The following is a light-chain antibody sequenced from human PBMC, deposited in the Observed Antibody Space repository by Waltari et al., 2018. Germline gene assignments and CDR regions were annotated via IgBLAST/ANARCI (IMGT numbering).Light chain of an antibody. CDR3: LLYMGGGIWV. V-gene: IGLV8-61*01. Sequence: QTVVTQEPSLSVSPGGTVTLTCALSSGSLSTTSYASWYQQTPGQTPRTPIYKSIPRASWVPARFSGSIFGNKAALTITGAQADDESDYYCLLYMGGGIWVFGGGTKLTVI. CDR2: KSI. CDR1: SGSLSTTSY. J-gene: IGLJ3*02.